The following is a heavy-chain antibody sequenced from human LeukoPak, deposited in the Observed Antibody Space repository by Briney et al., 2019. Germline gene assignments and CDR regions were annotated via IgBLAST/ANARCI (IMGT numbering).Heavy chain of an antibody. J-gene: IGHJ4*02. D-gene: IGHD5-12*01. V-gene: IGHV5-51*01. Sequence: GESLKISCKGSGYSFTSYWIGWVRQMPGKGLEWMGIIYPGDSDTRYSPSFQGQVTISADKSISTAYLQWSSLKASDTAMYYCAKDSGYDYTPTNFDYWGQGTLVTVSS. CDR1: GYSFTSYW. CDR2: IYPGDSDT. CDR3: AKDSGYDYTPTNFDY.